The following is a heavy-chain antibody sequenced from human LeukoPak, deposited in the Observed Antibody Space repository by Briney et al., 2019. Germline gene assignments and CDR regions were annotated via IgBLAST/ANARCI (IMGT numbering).Heavy chain of an antibody. CDR3: ARDRRLRY. V-gene: IGHV3-7*01. CDR2: IKQDGSEK. CDR1: GFTSSSYW. D-gene: IGHD6-25*01. Sequence: GGSLRLSCAASGFTSSSYWMSWVRQAPGKGLEWVANIKQDGSEKYYVDSVKGRFTISRDNAKNSLYLQMNSLRAEDTAVYYCARDRRLRYWGQGTLVTVSS. J-gene: IGHJ4*02.